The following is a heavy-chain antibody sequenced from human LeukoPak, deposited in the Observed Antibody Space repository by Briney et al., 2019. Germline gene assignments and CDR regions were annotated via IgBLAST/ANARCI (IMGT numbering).Heavy chain of an antibody. CDR2: IYPSDSDT. CDR1: GYSFSTYW. CDR3: ARQDQGYSSSSTYYFDY. V-gene: IGHV5-51*01. Sequence: GESLKISCKGSGYSFSTYWIGWVRQMPGKGLEWMGIIYPSDSDTRYSPSFQGQVTISADKSISTAYLQWSSLKASDTAMYYCARQDQGYSSSSTYYFDYWGQGTLVTVSS. J-gene: IGHJ4*02. D-gene: IGHD6-6*01.